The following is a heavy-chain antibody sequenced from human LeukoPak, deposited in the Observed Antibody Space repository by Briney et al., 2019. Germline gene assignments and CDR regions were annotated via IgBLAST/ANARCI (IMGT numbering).Heavy chain of an antibody. CDR2: IRIGGGGT. Sequence: GGSLRLSCAASGFDLSTYAMPWVRQAPAKGLEWVSSIRIGGGGTYYADSVKGRFTISRDNSENTLHLQMNNLRVGDTAKYFCARCMVLSQGWCNWFDPWGQGTLVTVSS. CDR3: ARCMVLSQGWCNWFDP. D-gene: IGHD6-13*01. V-gene: IGHV3-23*01. CDR1: GFDLSTYA. J-gene: IGHJ5*02.